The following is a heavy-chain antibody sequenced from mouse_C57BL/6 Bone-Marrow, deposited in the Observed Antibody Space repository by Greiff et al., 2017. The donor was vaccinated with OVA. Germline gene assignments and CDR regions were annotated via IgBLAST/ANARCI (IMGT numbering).Heavy chain of an antibody. J-gene: IGHJ4*01. Sequence: VMLVESGPGLVAPSQSLSITCTVSGFSLTSYGVHWVRQPPGKGLEWLVVIWSDGSTTYNSALKSRLSISKDNSKSQVFLKMNSPQTDDTAMYYSARGPYYSAISPHALYSCGLRTSLTASPQ. CDR3: ARGPYYSAISPHALYS. CDR2: IWSDGST. D-gene: IGHD1-1*01. CDR1: GFSLTSYG. V-gene: IGHV2-6*03.